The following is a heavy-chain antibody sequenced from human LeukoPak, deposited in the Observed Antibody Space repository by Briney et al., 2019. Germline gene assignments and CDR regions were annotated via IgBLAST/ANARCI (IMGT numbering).Heavy chain of an antibody. J-gene: IGHJ4*02. CDR2: IYYSGST. CDR3: ARDRSPPFDY. CDR1: GGSISSSSYY. V-gene: IGHV4-39*02. Sequence: MSPETLSLTCTVSGGSISSSSYYWGWIRQPPGKGLEWIGSIYYSGSTYYNPSLKSRVTISVDTSKNQFSLKLSSVTAADTAVYYCARDRSPPFDYWGQGTLVTVSS.